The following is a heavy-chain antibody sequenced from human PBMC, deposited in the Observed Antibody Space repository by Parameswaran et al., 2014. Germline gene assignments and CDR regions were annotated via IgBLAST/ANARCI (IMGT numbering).Heavy chain of an antibody. V-gene: IGHV5-51*01. CDR2: IYPSDSDT. J-gene: IGHJ4*02. CDR3: ARTGRNGDSVEFDY. D-gene: IGHD3-16*01. Sequence: PREGLEWMGSIYPSDSDTRYRPSFQGQVTISADKSTSTAYLQWSSLKASDTAMYYCARTGRNGDSVEFDYWGQGSLVTSPQ.